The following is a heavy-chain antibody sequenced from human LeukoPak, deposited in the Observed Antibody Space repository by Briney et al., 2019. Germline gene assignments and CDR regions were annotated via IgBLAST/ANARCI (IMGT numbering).Heavy chain of an antibody. D-gene: IGHD3-22*01. CDR1: GYTFTGYY. Sequence: APVKVSCKASGYTFTGYYMHWVRQAPGQGLEWMGRINPNSGGTNYAQKFQGRVTMTRDTSISTAYMELSRLRSDDTAVYYCARGSSYYYDSSGYYNFDYWGQGTLVTVSS. J-gene: IGHJ4*02. CDR2: INPNSGGT. V-gene: IGHV1-2*06. CDR3: ARGSSYYYDSSGYYNFDY.